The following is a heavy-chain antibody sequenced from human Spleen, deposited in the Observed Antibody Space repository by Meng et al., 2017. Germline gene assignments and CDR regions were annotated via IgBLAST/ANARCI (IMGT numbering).Heavy chain of an antibody. CDR3: ARDAGGVYDFWCGYEYQNYFDY. CDR2: ISSSSSYI. J-gene: IGHJ4*02. V-gene: IGHV3-21*01. Sequence: GESLKISCAASGFTFSSYSMNWVRPAPGKGLEWVSAISSSSSYIYYEDSLEGRFTISRDNAKNSLYLQMNSLSAEDTAVYYCARDAGGVYDFWCGYEYQNYFDYWGQGTLVTVSS. CDR1: GFTFSSYS. D-gene: IGHD3-3*01.